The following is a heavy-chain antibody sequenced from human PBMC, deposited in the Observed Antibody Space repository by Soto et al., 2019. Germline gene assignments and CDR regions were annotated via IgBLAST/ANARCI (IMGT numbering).Heavy chain of an antibody. D-gene: IGHD3-3*01. CDR3: ARALTPDYYDFWSGQWDY. J-gene: IGHJ4*02. CDR2: ISAYNGNT. V-gene: IGHV1-18*01. Sequence: VASVKVSCKASGYTFTSYGISWVRQAPGQGLEWMGWISAYNGNTNYAQKLQGRVTMTTDTSTSTAYMELRSLRSDDTAVYYCARALTPDYYDFWSGQWDYWGQGTLVTVSS. CDR1: GYTFTSYG.